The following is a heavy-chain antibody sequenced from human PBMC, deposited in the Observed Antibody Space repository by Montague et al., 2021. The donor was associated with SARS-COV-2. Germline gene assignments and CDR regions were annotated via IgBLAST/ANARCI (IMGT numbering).Heavy chain of an antibody. V-gene: IGHV4-39*01. CDR2: IYYSGST. D-gene: IGHD4-11*01. J-gene: IGHJ6*02. CDR1: GGSISSSSYY. CDR3: ARHASYDYSKDLYYYYYYGMDV. Sequence: SETLSLTCTVSGGSISSSSYYGGWIRQPPGKGLEWIGSIYYSGSTYYNPSLKSRVTISVDTSKNQFSLKLSSVTAADTAVYYCARHASYDYSKDLYYYYYYGMDVWGQGTTVTVSS.